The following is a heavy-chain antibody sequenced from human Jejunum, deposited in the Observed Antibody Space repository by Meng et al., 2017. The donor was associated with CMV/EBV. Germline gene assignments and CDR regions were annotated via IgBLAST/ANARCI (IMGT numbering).Heavy chain of an antibody. Sequence: QGQLVQSGGEVKKPGASVKVSCKASGYTFTNYGITLVRQAPGQGLEWMGWINAYNGDTNYAQTLQGRVTMTTDTSTSTAYMELRSLRSDDTAVYYCARGFTNGWQPFDFWGQGTLVTVSS. V-gene: IGHV1-18*01. CDR3: ARGFTNGWQPFDF. CDR1: GYTFTNYG. D-gene: IGHD2-8*01. J-gene: IGHJ4*02. CDR2: INAYNGDT.